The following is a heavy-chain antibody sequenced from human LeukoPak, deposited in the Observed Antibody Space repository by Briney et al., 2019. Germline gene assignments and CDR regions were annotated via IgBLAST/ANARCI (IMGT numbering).Heavy chain of an antibody. CDR2: IIPIFGTA. CDR1: GGTFSSYA. J-gene: IGHJ4*02. Sequence: ASVKVSCKASGGTFSSYAISWVRHAPGQGLEWMCGIIPIFGTANYAQKFQGSVTITADESTSTAYMELSSLRSEDTAVYYCARSPLGATQPFDYWGQGILVTVSS. V-gene: IGHV1-69*13. D-gene: IGHD2-15*01. CDR3: ARSPLGATQPFDY.